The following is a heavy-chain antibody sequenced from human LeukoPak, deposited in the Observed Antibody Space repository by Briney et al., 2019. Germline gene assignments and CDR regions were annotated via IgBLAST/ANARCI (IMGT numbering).Heavy chain of an antibody. J-gene: IGHJ4*02. Sequence: SETLSLTCTVSGGSISSSTCHWGWIHQPPGKGLEWIGSIYYSGSTYYNPSLKSRVTISVDTSKNQFSLKLSSVTAPDTAVYYCATVSMVRGVESDYWGQGTLVTVSS. CDR3: ATVSMVRGVESDY. D-gene: IGHD3-10*01. CDR2: IYYSGST. CDR1: GGSISSSTCH. V-gene: IGHV4-39*01.